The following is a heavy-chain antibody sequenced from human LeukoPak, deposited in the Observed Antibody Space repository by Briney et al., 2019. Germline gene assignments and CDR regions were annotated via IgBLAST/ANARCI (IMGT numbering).Heavy chain of an antibody. D-gene: IGHD3-22*01. V-gene: IGHV3-11*04. CDR3: ARDGGYYYDSSGQDY. CDR2: LSSTSNTI. J-gene: IGHJ4*02. Sequence: PGGSLRLSCAASGFIFSDYSMCWIRQAPGKGLEWVSYLSSTSNTIYYSDSVKGRFTMSRDNAKNSLFLELNSLRAEDTAVYYCARDGGYYYDSSGQDYWGQGTLVTVSS. CDR1: GFIFSDYS.